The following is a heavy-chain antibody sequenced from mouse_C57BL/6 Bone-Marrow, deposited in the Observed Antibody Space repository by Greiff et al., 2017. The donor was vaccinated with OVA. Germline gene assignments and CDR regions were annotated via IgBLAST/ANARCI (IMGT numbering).Heavy chain of an antibody. CDR1: GYTFTDYN. J-gene: IGHJ1*03. Sequence: EVQLQHSGPELVKPGASVKIPCKASGYTFTDYNMDWVKQSHGKSLEWIGDINPNNGGTIYNQKFKGKATLTVDKSSSTAYMELRSLTSEDTAVYYCARDGIYDGYRYWYFDVWGTGTTVTVSS. D-gene: IGHD2-3*01. V-gene: IGHV1-18*01. CDR3: ARDGIYDGYRYWYFDV. CDR2: INPNNGGT.